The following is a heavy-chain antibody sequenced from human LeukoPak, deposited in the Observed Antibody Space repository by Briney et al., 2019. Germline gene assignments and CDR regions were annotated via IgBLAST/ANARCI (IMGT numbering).Heavy chain of an antibody. D-gene: IGHD5-12*01. Sequence: KPSETLSLTCAVYGGSFSGYYWSWIRQPPGKGLEWIGEINHSGSTNYNPSLKSRVTISVDTSKNQFSLKLSSVTAADTAVYYCARGHHIVATMANWFDPWGQGTLVTVSS. J-gene: IGHJ5*02. CDR3: ARGHHIVATMANWFDP. V-gene: IGHV4-34*01. CDR1: GGSFSGYY. CDR2: INHSGST.